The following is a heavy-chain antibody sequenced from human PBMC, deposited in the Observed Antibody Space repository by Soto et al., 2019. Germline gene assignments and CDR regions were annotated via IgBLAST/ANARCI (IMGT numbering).Heavy chain of an antibody. CDR3: ARKLDIVVVPAVGWFDP. V-gene: IGHV3-21*01. D-gene: IGHD2-2*01. J-gene: IGHJ5*02. Sequence: GGSLRPSCAASGFTFSSYSMNWVRQAPGKGLEWVSSISSSSSYIYYADSVKGRFTISRDNAKNSLYLQMNSLRAEDTAVYYCARKLDIVVVPAVGWFDPWGQGTLVTVPS. CDR2: ISSSSSYI. CDR1: GFTFSSYS.